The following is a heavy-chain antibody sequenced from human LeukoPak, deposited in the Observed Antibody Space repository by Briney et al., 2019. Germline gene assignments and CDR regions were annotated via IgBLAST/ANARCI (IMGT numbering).Heavy chain of an antibody. J-gene: IGHJ4*02. CDR3: ARSKDILTGYCFDY. Sequence: PSETLSLTCTVSGGSISNDYWSWIRQPPGKGLGWIGYIYYGGSTNYNPSLKSRVTISVDTSKKQFSLKLSSVTAADTAVYYCARSKDILTGYCFDYWGQGTLVTVSS. CDR1: GGSISNDY. V-gene: IGHV4-59*01. CDR2: IYYGGST. D-gene: IGHD3-9*01.